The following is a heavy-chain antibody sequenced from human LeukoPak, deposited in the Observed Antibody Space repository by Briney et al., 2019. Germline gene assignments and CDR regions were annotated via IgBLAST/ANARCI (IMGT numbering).Heavy chain of an antibody. V-gene: IGHV4-59*01. CDR2: IYYSGST. J-gene: IGHJ4*02. Sequence: PSETLSLTCTVSGGSISSYYWSWIRQPPGKGLEWIGYIYYSGSTNYNPSLKSRVTISVDTSKNQFSLKLSSVTAADTAVYYCARYGSSSSFDYWGQGTLVTVSS. D-gene: IGHD6-6*01. CDR3: ARYGSSSSFDY. CDR1: GGSISSYY.